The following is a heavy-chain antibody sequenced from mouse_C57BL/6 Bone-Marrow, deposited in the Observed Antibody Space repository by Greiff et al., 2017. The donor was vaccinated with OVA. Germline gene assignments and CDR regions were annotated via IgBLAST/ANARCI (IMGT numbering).Heavy chain of an antibody. CDR3: AREGRLGAY. D-gene: IGHD4-1*01. CDR1: GYTFTSYG. CDR2: IYPRSGNT. V-gene: IGHV1-81*01. J-gene: IGHJ3*01. Sequence: VKLVESGAELARPGASVKLSCKASGYTFTSYGISWVKQRTGQGLEWIGEIYPRSGNTYYNEKFKGKATLTADKSSSTAYMELRSLTSEDSAVYFCAREGRLGAYWGQGTLVTVSA.